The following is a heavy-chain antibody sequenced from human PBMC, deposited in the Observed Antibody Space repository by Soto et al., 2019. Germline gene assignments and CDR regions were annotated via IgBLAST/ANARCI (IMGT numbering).Heavy chain of an antibody. J-gene: IGHJ6*02. Sequence: AETLSLTCTVSGGYISSYYWRWIRQPPGKGLEWIGYIYYSGSTKYNPSLKSRVTISVDTSKNQFSLKLSSVTAADTAVYYCAREFAPAAADYYYYGMDVWGQGTTVT. D-gene: IGHD2-2*01. CDR2: IYYSGST. V-gene: IGHV4-59*01. CDR1: GGYISSYY. CDR3: AREFAPAAADYYYYGMDV.